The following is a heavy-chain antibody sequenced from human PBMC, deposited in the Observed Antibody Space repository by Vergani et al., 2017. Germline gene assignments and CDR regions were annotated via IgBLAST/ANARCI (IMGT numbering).Heavy chain of an antibody. CDR2: IDHTGRP. CDR1: GGSFTSYH. D-gene: IGHD4-11*01. Sequence: QVQLQQWGGGLLKPSETLSLTCVVNGGSFTSYHWTWIRQSPGEGLEWVGDIDHTGRPDYNPSLKSRLTMSVDKSRNQFSLTLNSVTATDTAIYFCARVNTETNGHLYYYYYMDVWREGTALAVS. V-gene: IGHV4-34*01. J-gene: IGHJ6*03. CDR3: ARVNTETNGHLYYYYYMDV.